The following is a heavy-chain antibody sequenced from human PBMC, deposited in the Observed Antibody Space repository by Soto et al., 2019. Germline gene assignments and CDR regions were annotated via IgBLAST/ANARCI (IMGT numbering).Heavy chain of an antibody. J-gene: IGHJ6*02. CDR2: ISGSSRYI. V-gene: IGHV3-21*01. CDR1: GFTFSTYT. CDR3: ATSVRSYYAMDV. D-gene: IGHD3-10*01. Sequence: GGSLRLSCEASGFTFSTYTMNWVRQAPGKGLEWVSSISGSSRYIYYADSVKGRFTVSRDNPKNSVYLQMNSLRAEDTAVYYCATSVRSYYAMDVWGQATTVTVSS.